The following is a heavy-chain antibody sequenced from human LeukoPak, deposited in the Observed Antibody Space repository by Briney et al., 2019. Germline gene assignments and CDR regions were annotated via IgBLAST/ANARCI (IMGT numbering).Heavy chain of an antibody. CDR3: ARVAKGIAAAGTPPAEYFQH. J-gene: IGHJ1*01. CDR1: GDSIGSSY. D-gene: IGHD6-13*01. Sequence: SETLSLTCTVSGDSIGSSYWSWIRQPPGKGLEWIGYGHYSGSTQYNPSLNSRVTFSVDTSKNQFSLKLNSVTAADTAVYYCARVAKGIAAAGTPPAEYFQHWGQGTLVTASS. CDR2: GHYSGST. V-gene: IGHV4-59*01.